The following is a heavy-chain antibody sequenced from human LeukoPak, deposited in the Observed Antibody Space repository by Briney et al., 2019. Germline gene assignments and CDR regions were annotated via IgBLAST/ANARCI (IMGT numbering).Heavy chain of an antibody. J-gene: IGHJ5*02. CDR1: GDSISSSSYY. D-gene: IGHD3-9*01. V-gene: IGHV4-39*01. Sequence: SETLSLTCTVSGDSISSSSYYWGWIRQPPGKGLEWIGSIYYSGSTFYNTSLKSRVTISVDTSKNQFSLKVNSVTAADTAVYYCARQEGYILTGYYIIGWFDPWGQGTLVTVSS. CDR2: IYYSGST. CDR3: ARQEGYILTGYYIIGWFDP.